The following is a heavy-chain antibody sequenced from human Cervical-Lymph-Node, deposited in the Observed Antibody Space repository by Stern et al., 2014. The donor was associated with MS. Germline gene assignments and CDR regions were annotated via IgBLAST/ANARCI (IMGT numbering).Heavy chain of an antibody. D-gene: IGHD6-13*01. V-gene: IGHV1-18*01. Sequence: QVQLVQSGAEVKKPGASVKVSCKASGYTFTSYGISWVRQAPGQGLEWMGGISAYNGNTNYAQKLQGRVTMTTDTSTSTAYMELRSRRSDDTAVYYCARDSGYSSSWYPWYFDYWGQGTLVTVSS. CDR3: ARDSGYSSSWYPWYFDY. CDR1: GYTFTSYG. J-gene: IGHJ4*02. CDR2: ISAYNGNT.